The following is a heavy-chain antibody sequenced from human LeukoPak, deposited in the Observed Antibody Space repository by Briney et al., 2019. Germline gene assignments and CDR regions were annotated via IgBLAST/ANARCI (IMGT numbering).Heavy chain of an antibody. CDR1: GGTFSSYA. D-gene: IGHD3-10*01. V-gene: IGHV1-69*01. CDR2: IIPIFGTA. Sequence: SVKVSCTASGGTFSSYAISWVRQAPGQGLEWMGGIIPIFGTANYAQKFQGRVTITADESTSTAYMELSSLRSEDTAVYYCARALEGSGSYPYNWFDPWGQGTLVTVSS. J-gene: IGHJ5*02. CDR3: ARALEGSGSYPYNWFDP.